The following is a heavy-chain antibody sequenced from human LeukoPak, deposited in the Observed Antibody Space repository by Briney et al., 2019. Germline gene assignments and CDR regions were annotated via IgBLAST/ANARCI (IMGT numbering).Heavy chain of an antibody. CDR3: ARSSLDYYDSSAV. J-gene: IGHJ4*02. CDR1: GFTFSSYA. V-gene: IGHV3-23*01. Sequence: GGSLRLSCAASGFTFSSYAMSWVRQAPGKGLEWVSAISGSGGSTYYADSVKGRFTISRDNSKNTLYLQMNSLRAEDTAVYYCARSSLDYYDSSAVWGQGTLVTVSS. CDR2: ISGSGGST. D-gene: IGHD3-22*01.